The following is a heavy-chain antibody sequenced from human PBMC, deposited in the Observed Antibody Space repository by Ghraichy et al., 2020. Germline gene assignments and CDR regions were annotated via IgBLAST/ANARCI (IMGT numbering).Heavy chain of an antibody. CDR3: AIQRGDTWYFDL. CDR2: IYYSGST. V-gene: IGHV4-39*01. J-gene: IGHJ2*01. D-gene: IGHD2-21*02. Sequence: SETLSLTCTVSGGSISSSSYYWGWIRQPPGKGLEWIGSIYYSGSTYYNPSLKSRVTISVDTSKNQFSLKLSSVTAADTAVYYCAIQRGDTWYFDLWGRGTLVTVSS. CDR1: GGSISSSSYY.